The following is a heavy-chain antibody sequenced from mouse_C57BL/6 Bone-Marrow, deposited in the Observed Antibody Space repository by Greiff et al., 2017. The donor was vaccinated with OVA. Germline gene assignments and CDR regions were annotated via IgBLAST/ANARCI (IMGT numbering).Heavy chain of an antibody. Sequence: VQLQQPGAELVMPGASVKLSCKASGYTFTSYWMPWVKQRPGQGLEWIGEIDPSDSYTNYNQKFKGKSTLTVDTSSSTAYMQLSSLTSEDSAVYCCASHYDPWYFDVWGTGTTVTVSS. J-gene: IGHJ1*03. D-gene: IGHD2-4*01. CDR1: GYTFTSYW. CDR2: IDPSDSYT. CDR3: ASHYDPWYFDV. V-gene: IGHV1-69*01.